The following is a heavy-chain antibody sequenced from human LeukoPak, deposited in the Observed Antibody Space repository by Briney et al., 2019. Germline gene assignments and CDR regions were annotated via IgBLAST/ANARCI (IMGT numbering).Heavy chain of an antibody. J-gene: IGHJ4*02. Sequence: GGSLRLSCAASGFTFSSRDWMTWVRQAPGKGLEWVGFIRSKTYGGTTEYAASVKGRFTISRDDSKSIAYLQMNSLKTEDTAVYYCTGSFGELSFFDYWGQGTLVTVSS. CDR1: GFTFSSRD. CDR2: IRSKTYGGTT. CDR3: TGSFGELSFFDY. V-gene: IGHV3-49*04. D-gene: IGHD3-10*01.